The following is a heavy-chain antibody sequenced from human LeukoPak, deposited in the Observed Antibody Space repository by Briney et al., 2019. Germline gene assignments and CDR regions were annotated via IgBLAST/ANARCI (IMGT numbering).Heavy chain of an antibody. Sequence: SGPTLVKPTQTLTLTCTFSGFSLRTRGVGVGWIRQPPGKALEWLSLIYCDDDKRYSPSLKSRLTITKHTSKNQVVLTMTNMDPVDTATYYCAGSRGYSYGEAFDYWGQGTLVTVSS. V-gene: IGHV2-5*02. CDR1: GFSLRTRGVG. CDR3: AGSRGYSYGEAFDY. CDR2: IYCDDDK. D-gene: IGHD5-18*01. J-gene: IGHJ4*02.